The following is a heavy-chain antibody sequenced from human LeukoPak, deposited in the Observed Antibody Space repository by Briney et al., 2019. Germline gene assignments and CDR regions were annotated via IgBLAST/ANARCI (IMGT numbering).Heavy chain of an antibody. D-gene: IGHD6-6*01. V-gene: IGHV1-18*01. CDR2: IAIYNGDT. Sequence: GASVKVSCKASGYSFIKYGISWVGPAPGQGREWMGWIAIYNGDTNYAQKYQGRVTMTTDTSTSTAYMELRSLRSDDTAAYYWARLQFGGSSSPYYYFYMDVWGKGTTVTVS. J-gene: IGHJ6*03. CDR3: ARLQFGGSSSPYYYFYMDV. CDR1: GYSFIKYG.